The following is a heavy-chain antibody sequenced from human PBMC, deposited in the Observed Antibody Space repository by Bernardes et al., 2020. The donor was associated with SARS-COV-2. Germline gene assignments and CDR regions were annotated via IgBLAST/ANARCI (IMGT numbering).Heavy chain of an antibody. CDR3: GRDAYNPYWYFDL. D-gene: IGHD1-1*01. CDR2: ISYDGSNK. V-gene: IGHV3-30*03. Sequence: GGSLRLSCAASGFTFSSYGMHWVRQAPGKGLEWVAVISYDGSNKYYADSVKGRFTISRDNAKNSLYLQMNSLRDEDTAVYYCGRDAYNPYWYFDLWGRGTLVTVSS. J-gene: IGHJ2*01. CDR1: GFTFSSYG.